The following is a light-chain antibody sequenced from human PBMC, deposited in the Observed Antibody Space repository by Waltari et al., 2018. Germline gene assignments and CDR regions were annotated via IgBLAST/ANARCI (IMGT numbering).Light chain of an antibody. CDR3: CSYAGSAVSV. V-gene: IGLV2-23*02. J-gene: IGLJ3*02. CDR1: SSDIGNYNL. CDR2: DVN. Sequence: QSALTQTATVSGSPVQSITISCSGTSSDIGNYNLVSWYRQHPGKAPTLIIYDVNKRPSGVSNRFSGSKSGNTAFLTISGLQTADEADYFCCSYAGSAVSVFGGGTKVTVL.